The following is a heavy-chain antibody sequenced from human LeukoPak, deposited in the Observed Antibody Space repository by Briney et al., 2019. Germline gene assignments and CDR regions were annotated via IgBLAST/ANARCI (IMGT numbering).Heavy chain of an antibody. D-gene: IGHD3-3*01. CDR1: GGSFSGYY. V-gene: IGHV4-34*01. Sequence: SETLSLTCAVYGGSFSGYYRSWIRQPPGKGLEWIGEINHSGSTNYNPSLKSRVTISVDTSKNQFSLKLSSVTAADTAVYYCARAEYYDFWSGCSNFDYWGQGTLVTVSS. J-gene: IGHJ4*02. CDR3: ARAEYYDFWSGCSNFDY. CDR2: INHSGST.